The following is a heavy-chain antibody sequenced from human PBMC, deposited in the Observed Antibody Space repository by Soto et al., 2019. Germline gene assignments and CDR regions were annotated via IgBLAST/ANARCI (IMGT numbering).Heavy chain of an antibody. CDR3: ARVRIVISGNSGYYYYGMDV. V-gene: IGHV1-69*13. CDR2: IIPIFGTS. D-gene: IGHD2-21*01. CDR1: GGTFMSDA. J-gene: IGHJ6*02. Sequence: WXSVNVSFKASGGTFMSDAISWLRQAAGRGREWMGGIIPIFGTSNYAQKFQGRVTITADESTSTAYMELSSLRSEDPAVYYCARVRIVISGNSGYYYYGMDVRGQGTTVTVSS.